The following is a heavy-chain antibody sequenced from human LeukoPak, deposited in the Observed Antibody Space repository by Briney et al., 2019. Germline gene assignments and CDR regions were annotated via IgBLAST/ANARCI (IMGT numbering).Heavy chain of an antibody. CDR1: GGTFSSYA. Sequence: SVKVSCKASGGTFSSYAISWVRQAPGQGLEWMGGIIPIFGTANYAQKFQGRVTITADKSTSTAYMELSSLRSEDTAVYYCAREQGTYYYGSGSSTYYYYYYMDVWGKGTTVTISS. CDR3: AREQGTYYYGSGSSTYYYYYYMDV. CDR2: IIPIFGTA. D-gene: IGHD3-10*01. V-gene: IGHV1-69*06. J-gene: IGHJ6*03.